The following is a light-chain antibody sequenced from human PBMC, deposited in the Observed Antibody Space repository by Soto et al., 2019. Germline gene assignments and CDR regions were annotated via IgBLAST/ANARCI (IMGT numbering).Light chain of an antibody. CDR1: NTVSSSY. Sequence: AQWERVNLCCRGSNTVSSSYLVSYQQKPRQAPRLLIYGASSRATGIPDRFSGSCSGTDATDTSIRLQHYYFAVFHIHQDASSPPRWTFRLGTKVDIK. CDR3: HQDASSPPRWT. J-gene: IGKJ1*01. CDR2: GAS. V-gene: IGKV3-20*01.